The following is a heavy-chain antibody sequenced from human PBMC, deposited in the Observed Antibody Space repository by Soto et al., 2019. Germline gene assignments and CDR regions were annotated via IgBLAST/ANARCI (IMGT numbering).Heavy chain of an antibody. J-gene: IGHJ4*02. CDR3: ARRSSNFDFDY. CDR2: IYYSGTT. Sequence: SETLSLTCAVSGYSISSSNWWGWIRQPPGKGLEWIGYIYYSGTTYYNPSLKSRVTMSVDTSKNQFSLKLSSVTAADTAVYYCARRSSNFDFDYWGQGTLVTVSS. V-gene: IGHV4-28*01. CDR1: GYSISSSNW. D-gene: IGHD3-3*01.